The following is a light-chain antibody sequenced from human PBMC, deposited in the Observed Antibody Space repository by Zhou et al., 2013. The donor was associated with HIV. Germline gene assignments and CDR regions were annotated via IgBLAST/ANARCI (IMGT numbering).Light chain of an antibody. V-gene: IGKV1-5*01. CDR1: ETVGRW. J-gene: IGKJ1*01. CDR2: QAS. Sequence: IRITQSPSSLSASTGDRVTITCRASETVGRWLAWYQQKPGTAPKLLVYQASRLQEGVPSRFSARDSETDFTLTIDGLHPDDFATYFCQQYSNYPWTFGQGP. CDR3: QQYSNYPWT.